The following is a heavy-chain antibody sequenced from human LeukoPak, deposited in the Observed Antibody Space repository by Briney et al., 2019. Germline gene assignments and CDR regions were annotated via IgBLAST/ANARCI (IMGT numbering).Heavy chain of an antibody. CDR3: ARVAKTGTTWSY. CDR2: INPNSGGT. Sequence: ASVKVSCTASGYTFTGYYMHWVRQAPGQGLEWMGWINPNSGGTNYAQKFQGRVTMTRDTSISTAYMELSRLRSDDTAVYYCARVAKTGTTWSYWGQGTLVTVSS. J-gene: IGHJ4*02. D-gene: IGHD1-7*01. CDR1: GYTFTGYY. V-gene: IGHV1-2*02.